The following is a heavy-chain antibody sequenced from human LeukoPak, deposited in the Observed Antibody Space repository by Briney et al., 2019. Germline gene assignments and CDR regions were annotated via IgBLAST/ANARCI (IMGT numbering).Heavy chain of an antibody. D-gene: IGHD7-27*01. CDR2: INWNGGST. CDR1: GFTFDDYG. J-gene: IGHJ4*02. V-gene: IGHV3-20*04. CDR3: ASAHLSGNWAYFDY. Sequence: GGSLSLSCAASGFTFDDYGMSWVRQAPGKGVEWVSGINWNGGSTGYAASVKGRFTISRDNANNSLYLQMNRLRAEDTTLYYCASAHLSGNWAYFDYWGQGTLVTVSS.